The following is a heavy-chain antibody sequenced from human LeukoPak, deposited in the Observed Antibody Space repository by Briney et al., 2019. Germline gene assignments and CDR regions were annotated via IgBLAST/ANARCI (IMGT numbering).Heavy chain of an antibody. D-gene: IGHD2-2*01. CDR3: ARAVVPAAIGYWFDP. CDR1: GYTFTGYY. V-gene: IGHV1-2*02. CDR2: INPNSGGT. Sequence: GASVKVSCKASGYTFTGYYMHWVRQAPGQGLEWMGWINPNSGGTNYAQKLQGRVTMTTDTSTSTAYMELRSLRSDDTAVYYCARAVVPAAIGYWFDPWGQGTLVTVSS. J-gene: IGHJ5*02.